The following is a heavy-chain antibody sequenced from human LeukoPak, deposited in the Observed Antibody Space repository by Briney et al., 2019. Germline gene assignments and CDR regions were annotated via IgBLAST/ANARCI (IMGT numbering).Heavy chain of an antibody. CDR1: GGSFSGYY. J-gene: IGHJ4*02. CDR2: INHSGST. Sequence: SETLSLTCAVYGGSFSGYYWSWIRQPPGKGLEWIGEINHSGSTNYNPSLKSRVTISVDTSKNQFSLKLSSVTAADTAVYYCARGGITMIVVVKYPIPDYWGQGTLVTVSS. CDR3: ARGGITMIVVVKYPIPDY. V-gene: IGHV4-34*01. D-gene: IGHD3-22*01.